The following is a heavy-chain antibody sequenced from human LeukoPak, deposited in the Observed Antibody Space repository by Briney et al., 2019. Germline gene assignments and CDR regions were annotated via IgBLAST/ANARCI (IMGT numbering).Heavy chain of an antibody. J-gene: IGHJ6*03. CDR3: ARDLSCSSTSCYGYYYYYYMDV. CDR1: GGSISSGSYY. D-gene: IGHD2-2*01. CDR2: IYTSGST. Sequence: SETLSLTCTVSGGSISSGSYYWSWIRQPAGKGLEWIGRIYTSGSTNYNPSLKSRVTISVDTSKNQFSLKLSSETAADTAVYYCARDLSCSSTSCYGYYYYYYMDVWGKGTTVTVSS. V-gene: IGHV4-61*02.